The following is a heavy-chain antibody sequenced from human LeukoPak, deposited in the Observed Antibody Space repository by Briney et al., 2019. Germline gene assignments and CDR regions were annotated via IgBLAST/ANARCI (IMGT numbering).Heavy chain of an antibody. D-gene: IGHD3-10*01. CDR1: GGTFSSYA. CDR2: IIPIFGTA. CDR3: ARAPLLWFGELLTRNYYYYGMDV. J-gene: IGHJ6*04. V-gene: IGHV1-69*01. Sequence: LVEVSCKASGGTFSSYAISWVRQAPGQGLEWMGGIIPIFGTANYAQKFQGRVTITADESTSTAYMELSSLRSEDTAVYYCARAPLLWFGELLTRNYYYYGMDVWGKGTTVTVSS.